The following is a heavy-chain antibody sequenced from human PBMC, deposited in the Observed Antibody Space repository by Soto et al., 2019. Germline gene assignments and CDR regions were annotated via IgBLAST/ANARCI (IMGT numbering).Heavy chain of an antibody. CDR1: GGSFSGYY. Sequence: SETLSLTCAVYGGSFSGYYWSWIRQPPGKGLEWIGEINHSGSTNYNPSLKSRVTISVDTSKNQFSLKLSSVTAADTAVYYCARGFAVAGRDLDYWGQGTLVTVSS. CDR3: ARGFAVAGRDLDY. V-gene: IGHV4-34*01. CDR2: INHSGST. J-gene: IGHJ4*02. D-gene: IGHD6-19*01.